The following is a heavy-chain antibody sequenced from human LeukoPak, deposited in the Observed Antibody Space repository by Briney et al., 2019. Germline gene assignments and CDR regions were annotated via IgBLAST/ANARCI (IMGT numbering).Heavy chain of an antibody. CDR2: IDAYNGNT. V-gene: IGHV1-18*01. CDR1: GYTFTSYG. D-gene: IGHD3-10*01. Sequence: ASVKVSCKASGYTFTSYGISWVRQAPGQRLEWLEWIDAYNGNTNYAQKLQGRVTMTTDTSTSTAYMELRSLRSDDTAIYYCARWFGELRTPDYWGQGTLVTVSS. J-gene: IGHJ4*02. CDR3: ARWFGELRTPDY.